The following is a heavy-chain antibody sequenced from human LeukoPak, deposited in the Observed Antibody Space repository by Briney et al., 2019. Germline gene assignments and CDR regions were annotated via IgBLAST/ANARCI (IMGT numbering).Heavy chain of an antibody. CDR3: ARAGSSSWSNWFDP. CDR2: TYYRSKWYN. V-gene: IGHV6-1*01. J-gene: IGHJ5*02. Sequence: SQTLSLTCAISGDSVSRNWIRQSPSRGLEWLGRTYYRSKWYNDYAVSMKSRITINPDTSKNQFSLQLNSVTPEDTAVYYCARAGSSSWSNWFDPWGQGTLVTVSS. CDR1: GDSVS. D-gene: IGHD6-13*01.